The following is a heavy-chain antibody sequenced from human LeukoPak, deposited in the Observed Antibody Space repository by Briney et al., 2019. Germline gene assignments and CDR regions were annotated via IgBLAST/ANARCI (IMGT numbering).Heavy chain of an antibody. J-gene: IGHJ4*02. CDR3: ARDPHFYGGNSHYFDY. CDR1: GYSFTSYG. D-gene: IGHD4-23*01. Sequence: ASVKVSCKASGYSFTSYGISWVRQAPGQGLEWMGWISAYNSNTNYAQNLQGRVTMTTDTSTSTVYLDLRSLRSDDTAVYYCARDPHFYGGNSHYFDYWGQGTLVTVSS. CDR2: ISAYNSNT. V-gene: IGHV1-18*01.